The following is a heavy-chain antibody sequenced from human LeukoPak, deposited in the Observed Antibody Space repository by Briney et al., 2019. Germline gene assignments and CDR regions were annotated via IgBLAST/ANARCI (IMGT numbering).Heavy chain of an antibody. CDR1: GGTFSSYA. CDR2: IIPIFGTA. V-gene: IGHV1-69*13. Sequence: SVKVSCKASGGTFSSYAISWVRQAPGQGLEWMGGIIPIFGTANYAQKFQGRVTITADESTSTAYMELSSLRSEDTAVYYCARASCGGDCRGDISFDYWGQGTLVTVSS. J-gene: IGHJ4*02. D-gene: IGHD2-21*02. CDR3: ARASCGGDCRGDISFDY.